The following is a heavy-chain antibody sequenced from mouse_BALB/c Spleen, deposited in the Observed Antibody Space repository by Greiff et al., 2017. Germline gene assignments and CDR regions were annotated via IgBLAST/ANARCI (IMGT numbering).Heavy chain of an antibody. V-gene: IGHV1-9*01. D-gene: IGHD2-1*01. CDR3: ARLKGNRYAMDY. CDR2: ILPGSGST. J-gene: IGHJ4*01. Sequence: VQLQQSGAELMKPGASVKISCKATGYTFRSYWIEWVKQRPGHGLEWIGEILPGSGSTNYNEKFKGKATFTADTSSNTAYMQLSSLTSEDSAVYYCARLKGNRYAMDYWGQGTSVTVSS. CDR1: GYTFRSYW.